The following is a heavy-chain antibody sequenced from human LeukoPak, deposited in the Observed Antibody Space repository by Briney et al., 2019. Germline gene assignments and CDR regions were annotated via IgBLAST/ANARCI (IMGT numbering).Heavy chain of an antibody. CDR1: GGSVSSNSNY. V-gene: IGHV4-61*01. CDR2: NTYFGSA. CDR3: ARDTPGGYDFWWFDP. Sequence: SETLSLTCTVSGGSVSSNSNYWSWIRQPPGKGLEWIGYNTYFGSASYNPSLKSRVTISVDTSKNQFSLKLSSVTAADTAVYYCARDTPGGYDFWWFDPWGQGTLVTVSS. D-gene: IGHD5-12*01. J-gene: IGHJ5*02.